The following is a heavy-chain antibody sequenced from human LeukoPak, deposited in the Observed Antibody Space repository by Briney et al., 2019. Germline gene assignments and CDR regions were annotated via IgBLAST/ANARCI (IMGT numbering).Heavy chain of an antibody. CDR1: GYTFTGYY. CDR3: ARGRPLLGNQPNYYFDY. D-gene: IGHD1-14*01. J-gene: IGHJ4*02. Sequence: ASVKVSCKASGYTFTGYYMHWVRQAPGQGLEWMGWINPNSGGTNYAQKFQGRATMTRDTSISTAYMELSRLRSDDTAVYYCARGRPLLGNQPNYYFDYWGQGTLVTVSS. CDR2: INPNSGGT. V-gene: IGHV1-2*02.